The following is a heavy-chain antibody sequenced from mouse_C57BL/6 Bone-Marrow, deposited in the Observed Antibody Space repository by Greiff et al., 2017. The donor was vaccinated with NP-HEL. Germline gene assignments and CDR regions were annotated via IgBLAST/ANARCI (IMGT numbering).Heavy chain of an antibody. Sequence: VQLKESGAELVRPGASVKLSCTASGFNIKDDYMHWVKQRPEQGLEWIGWIDPENGDTEYASKFQGKATITADTSSNTAYLQLSSLTSEDTAVYYCTTFYGYDVAYWGQGTLVTVSA. V-gene: IGHV14-4*01. CDR3: TTFYGYDVAY. CDR2: IDPENGDT. J-gene: IGHJ3*01. D-gene: IGHD2-2*01. CDR1: GFNIKDDY.